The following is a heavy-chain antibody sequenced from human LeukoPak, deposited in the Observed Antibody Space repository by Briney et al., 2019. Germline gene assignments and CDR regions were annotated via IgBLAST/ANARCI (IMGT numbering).Heavy chain of an antibody. D-gene: IGHD2-15*01. V-gene: IGHV3-33*01. CDR2: IWNDGNKK. CDR1: GFTFSYYG. J-gene: IGHJ5*02. CDR3: AREGLATPNWFDP. Sequence: PGGSLRLSCAASGFTFSYYGMHWVRQAPGKGLEWVAVIWNDGNKKYYADSVKGRFTTSRDNSKNTLYLQMNSLRAEDTAVYYCAREGLATPNWFDPWGQGTLVTVSS.